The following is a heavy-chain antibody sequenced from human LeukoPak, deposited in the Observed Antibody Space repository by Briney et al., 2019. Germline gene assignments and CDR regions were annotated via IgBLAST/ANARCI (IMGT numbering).Heavy chain of an antibody. CDR2: ISWNSGSI. CDR3: AKDTFDSSGYYGAFQH. D-gene: IGHD3-22*01. CDR1: GFTFSSYA. V-gene: IGHV3-9*01. J-gene: IGHJ1*01. Sequence: GGSLRLSCAASGFTFSSYAMSWVRQAPGKGLEWVSGISWNSGSIGYADSVRGRFTISRDNAKNSLYLQMNSLRAEDTALYYCAKDTFDSSGYYGAFQHWGQGTLVTVSS.